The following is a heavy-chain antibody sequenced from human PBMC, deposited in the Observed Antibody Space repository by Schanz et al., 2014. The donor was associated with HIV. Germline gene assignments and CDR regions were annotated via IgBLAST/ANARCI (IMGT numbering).Heavy chain of an antibody. D-gene: IGHD2-15*01. J-gene: IGHJ6*02. V-gene: IGHV1-69*01. CDR2: IIPIFGTA. CDR1: GGSFSSYA. Sequence: QVQLVQSGAEVKKPGSSVKVSCKASGGSFSSYAINWVRQAPGQGLEWMGGIIPIFGTANYAQKFQGRVTITADESTSTAYMELSSLRSEDTAVYYCARWGRGCSGGSCYWGYYGMDVWGQGTTVIVSS. CDR3: ARWGRGCSGGSCYWGYYGMDV.